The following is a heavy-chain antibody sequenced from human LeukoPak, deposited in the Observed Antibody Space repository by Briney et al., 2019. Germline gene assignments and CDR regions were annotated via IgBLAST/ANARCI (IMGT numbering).Heavy chain of an antibody. D-gene: IGHD6-6*01. V-gene: IGHV4-59*01. CDR1: GGSISSYY. CDR2: IYYSGST. CDR3: ARDSLDGLPGIAAQLAFDI. J-gene: IGHJ3*02. Sequence: SETLSLTCTVSGGSISSYYWSWIQQPPGKGLEWIGYIYYSGSTNYNPSLKSRVTISVDTSKNQFSLKLSSVTAADTAVYYCARDSLDGLPGIAAQLAFDIWGQGTMVTVSS.